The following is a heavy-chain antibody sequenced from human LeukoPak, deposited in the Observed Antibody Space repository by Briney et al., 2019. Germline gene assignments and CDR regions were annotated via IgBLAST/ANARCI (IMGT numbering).Heavy chain of an antibody. Sequence: GRSLRLSCAASGFTFSDYYMSWIRQAPGKGLEWVSQISSSGSPIYYADSVKGRFTVSRDNAKNSLYLQMNSLRAEDTAVYYCARVFTRGYSYGHFDYWGQGTLVTVSS. CDR1: GFTFSDYY. J-gene: IGHJ4*02. CDR2: ISSSGSPI. D-gene: IGHD5-18*01. CDR3: ARVFTRGYSYGHFDY. V-gene: IGHV3-11*01.